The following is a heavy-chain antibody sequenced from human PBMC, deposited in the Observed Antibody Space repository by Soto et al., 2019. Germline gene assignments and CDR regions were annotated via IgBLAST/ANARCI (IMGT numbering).Heavy chain of an antibody. CDR2: IFSNDEK. CDR3: ARAHYDFWSGYYGAALDY. V-gene: IGHV2-26*01. CDR1: GFSLSNARMG. Sequence: KESGPVLVKPTETLTLTCTVSGFSLSNARMGVSWIRQPPGKALEWLAHIFSNDEKSYSTSLKSRLTISKDTSKSQVVLTMTNMDPVDTATYYCARAHYDFWSGYYGAALDYWGQGTLVTVSS. D-gene: IGHD3-3*01. J-gene: IGHJ4*02.